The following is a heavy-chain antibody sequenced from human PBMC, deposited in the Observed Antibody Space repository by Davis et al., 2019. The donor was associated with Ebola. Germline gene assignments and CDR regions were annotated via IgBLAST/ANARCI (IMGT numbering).Heavy chain of an antibody. V-gene: IGHV4-59*06. CDR1: GGSISSYY. Sequence: MPSETLSLTCTVSGGSISSYYWSWIRQPPGKGLEWIGYIYYSGSTYYNPSLKSRVTISVDTSKNQFSLKLSSVTAADTAVYYCAILPRYYGMDVWGQGTTVTVSS. CDR2: IYYSGST. J-gene: IGHJ6*02. CDR3: AILPRYYGMDV. D-gene: IGHD2-15*01.